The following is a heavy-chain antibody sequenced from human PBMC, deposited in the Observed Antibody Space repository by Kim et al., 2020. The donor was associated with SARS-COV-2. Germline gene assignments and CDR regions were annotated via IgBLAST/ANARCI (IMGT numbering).Heavy chain of an antibody. V-gene: IGHV4-34*01. D-gene: IGHD3-3*01. CDR3: AGRFDWFDP. J-gene: IGHJ5*02. Sequence: GSTSCNPSRKSRVTISADTSRKQFSLTLNSVTAADTAVYYCAGRFDWFDPWGQGTLVTVSS. CDR2: GST.